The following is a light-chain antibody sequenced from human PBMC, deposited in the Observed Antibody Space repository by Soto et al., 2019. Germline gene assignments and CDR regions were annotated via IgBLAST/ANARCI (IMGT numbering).Light chain of an antibody. CDR2: DAS. J-gene: IGKJ4*01. Sequence: EIVLTQSPATLSLSPGERATLSCRASQSVGGYLDWYQQKPGQAPRLLIYDASNRASGIPARFSGSGSGTDFTLTISSLDPEDLAVYYCHQRSNWPPLTFGGGTKVEIK. CDR3: HQRSNWPPLT. V-gene: IGKV3-11*01. CDR1: QSVGGY.